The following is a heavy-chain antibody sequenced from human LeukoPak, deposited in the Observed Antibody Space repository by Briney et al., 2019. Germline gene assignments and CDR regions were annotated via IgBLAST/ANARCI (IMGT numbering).Heavy chain of an antibody. V-gene: IGHV4-59*01. J-gene: IGHJ2*01. Sequence: SETLSLTCTVSGGSISSYYWSWIRQPPGKGLEWIGYIYYSGSTNYNPSLKSRVTISVDTSKNQFSLKLSSVTAADTAVYYCARVPGGYYFDWYFDLWGRGTLVTVSS. D-gene: IGHD3-22*01. CDR3: ARVPGGYYFDWYFDL. CDR1: GGSISSYY. CDR2: IYYSGST.